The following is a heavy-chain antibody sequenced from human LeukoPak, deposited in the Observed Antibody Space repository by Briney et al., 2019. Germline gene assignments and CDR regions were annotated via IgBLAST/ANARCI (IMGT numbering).Heavy chain of an antibody. CDR2: ISHDDSNK. J-gene: IGHJ1*01. CDR1: GFTFSSYG. D-gene: IGHD1-26*01. CDR3: AKDLYSRAFEYFQH. V-gene: IGHV3-30*18. Sequence: HTGGSLRLSCVASGFTFSSYGMHWVRKAPGKGLEWVAVISHDDSNKYYADSVKGRFSISRDNSKNTLYLQMNSLRTEDTAVYYCAKDLYSRAFEYFQHWGQGTLVTVSS.